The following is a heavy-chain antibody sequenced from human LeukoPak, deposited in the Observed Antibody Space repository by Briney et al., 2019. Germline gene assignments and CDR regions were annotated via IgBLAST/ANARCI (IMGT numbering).Heavy chain of an antibody. V-gene: IGHV1-69*05. CDR2: IIPIFGTA. CDR3: ARDARGAAAADDPLDI. J-gene: IGHJ3*02. Sequence: ASVKVSCKASGGTLSSYAISWVRQAPGQGLEWMGGIIPIFGTANYAQKFQGRVTMTRDTSISTAYMELSSLTSEDTAVYYCARDARGAAAADDPLDIWGQGTTVTVSS. D-gene: IGHD6-13*01. CDR1: GGTLSSYA.